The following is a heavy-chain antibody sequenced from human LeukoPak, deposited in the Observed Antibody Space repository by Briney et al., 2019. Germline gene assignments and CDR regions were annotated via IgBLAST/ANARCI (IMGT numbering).Heavy chain of an antibody. CDR2: INPNSGGT. V-gene: IGHV1-2*02. Sequence: ASVKVSCKASGYTFTGYYMHWVRQAPGQGLEWMGWINPNSGGTNYAQKFQGRVTMTRDTSISTAYMELSRLRSDDTAVYYCARDGTETVIAAAGIKFDPWGQGTLVTVSS. D-gene: IGHD6-13*01. CDR1: GYTFTGYY. CDR3: ARDGTETVIAAAGIKFDP. J-gene: IGHJ5*02.